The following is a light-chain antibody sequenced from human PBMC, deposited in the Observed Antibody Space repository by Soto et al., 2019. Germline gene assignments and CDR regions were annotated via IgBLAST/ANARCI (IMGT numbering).Light chain of an antibody. CDR2: KAS. CDR1: QSVSTW. CDR3: HQYEDYSPYT. V-gene: IGKV1-5*03. Sequence: DIQMTQSPSTLSASVGERVTITCRASQSVSTWLAWYQQKPGKAPNLLIYKASTLGSGVPSRFSGSGSGTEFTLTISSLQPDDFATYYCHQYEDYSPYTFGQGTRLE. J-gene: IGKJ2*01.